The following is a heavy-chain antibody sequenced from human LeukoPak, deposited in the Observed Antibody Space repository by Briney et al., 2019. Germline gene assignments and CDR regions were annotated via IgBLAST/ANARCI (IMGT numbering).Heavy chain of an antibody. D-gene: IGHD3-10*01. Sequence: PSETLSLTCTVPGGSISSYYWSWIRQPPGKGLEWIGYIYYSGSTNYNPSLKSRVTISVDTSKNQFSLKLSSVTAADTAVYYCARASYGSGSYYNYYYYYYMDVWGKGTTVTISS. CDR2: IYYSGST. J-gene: IGHJ6*03. V-gene: IGHV4-59*01. CDR1: GGSISSYY. CDR3: ARASYGSGSYYNYYYYYYMDV.